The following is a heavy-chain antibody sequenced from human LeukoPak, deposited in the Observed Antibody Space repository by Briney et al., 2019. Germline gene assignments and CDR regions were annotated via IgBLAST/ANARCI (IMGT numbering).Heavy chain of an antibody. CDR1: GGTFSSYA. J-gene: IGHJ4*02. CDR3: ARGVAAAGNLFEPFGGVD. V-gene: IGHV1-69*06. CDR2: IIPIFGTA. Sequence: SVKVSCKASGGTFSSYAISWVRQAPGQGLEWMGGIIPIFGTANYAQKFQGRVTITADKSTSTAYMELSSLRSEDTAVYYCARGVAAAGNLFEPFGGVDWGQGTLVTVSS. D-gene: IGHD6-13*01.